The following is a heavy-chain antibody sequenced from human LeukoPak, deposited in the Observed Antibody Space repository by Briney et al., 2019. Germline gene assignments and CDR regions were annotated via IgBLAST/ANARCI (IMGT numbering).Heavy chain of an antibody. D-gene: IGHD3-22*01. CDR3: ARAWNRYDSSGYPH. Sequence: PSETLSLTCAVYGGSFSGYYWSWIRQPPGKGLEWIGEINHSGSTNYNPSLKSRVTISVDTSKNQFSLKLSSVTAADTAVYYCARAWNRYDSSGYPHWGQGTLVTVSS. CDR2: INHSGST. CDR1: GGSFSGYY. J-gene: IGHJ4*02. V-gene: IGHV4-34*01.